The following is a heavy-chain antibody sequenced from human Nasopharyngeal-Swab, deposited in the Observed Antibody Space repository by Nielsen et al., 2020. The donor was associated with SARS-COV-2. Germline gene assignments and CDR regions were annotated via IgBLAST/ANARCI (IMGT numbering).Heavy chain of an antibody. CDR2: ISYDGSNK. D-gene: IGHD2-15*01. CDR3: ARWAGRDAFDI. J-gene: IGHJ3*02. V-gene: IGHV3-30*03. CDR1: GFTFSSYG. Sequence: GGSLRLSCAASGFTFSSYGMHWVRQAPGKGLEWVAVISYDGSNKYYADSVKGRFTISRDNSKNTLYLQMNSLRAEDTAVYYCARWAGRDAFDIWGQGTMVTVS.